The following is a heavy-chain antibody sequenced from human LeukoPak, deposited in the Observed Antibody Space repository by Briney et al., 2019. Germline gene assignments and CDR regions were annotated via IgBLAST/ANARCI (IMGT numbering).Heavy chain of an antibody. Sequence: GGSLRLSCAASGFTFSSYAMSWVRQAPGKGLEWVSAISGSGGSTYYADSVKGRFTISRDNSKNTLYLQMNSLRAEDTAVYYCAKDLWLSIQLWSNYDSSVWGQGTLVTVSS. J-gene: IGHJ4*02. D-gene: IGHD3-22*01. CDR2: ISGSGGST. CDR3: AKDLWLSIQLWSNYDSSV. V-gene: IGHV3-23*01. CDR1: GFTFSSYA.